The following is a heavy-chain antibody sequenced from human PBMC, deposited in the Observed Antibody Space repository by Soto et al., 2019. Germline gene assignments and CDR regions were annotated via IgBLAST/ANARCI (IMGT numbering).Heavy chain of an antibody. J-gene: IGHJ4*02. V-gene: IGHV4-31*03. CDR3: AREGTTVNVFDY. Sequence: QVQLQESGPGLVKPSQTLSLTCTVSGGSISSGGYYWSWIRQHPGKGLEWIGYIYYSGSTYYNPSRKSRXXIXVXXSKNQFSLKLSSVTAADTAVYYCAREGTTVNVFDYWGQGTLVTVSS. D-gene: IGHD4-17*01. CDR2: IYYSGST. CDR1: GGSISSGGYY.